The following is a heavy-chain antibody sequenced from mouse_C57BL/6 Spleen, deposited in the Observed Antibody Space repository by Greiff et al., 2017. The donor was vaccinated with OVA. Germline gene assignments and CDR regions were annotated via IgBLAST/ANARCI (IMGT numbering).Heavy chain of an antibody. D-gene: IGHD1-1*01. CDR3: ARSPYYGSSPAWCAY. J-gene: IGHJ3*01. Sequence: EVQLQQSGPELVKPGASVKISCKASGYTFTDYYMNWVKQSHGKSLEWIGDINPNNGGTSYNQKFKGKATLTVDKSSSTAYMELRSLTSEDSAVYYCARSPYYGSSPAWCAYWGQGTLVTVSA. CDR1: GYTFTDYY. CDR2: INPNNGGT. V-gene: IGHV1-26*01.